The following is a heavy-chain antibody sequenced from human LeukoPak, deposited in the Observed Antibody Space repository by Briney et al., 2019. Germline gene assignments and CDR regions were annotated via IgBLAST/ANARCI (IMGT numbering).Heavy chain of an antibody. D-gene: IGHD3-22*01. J-gene: IGHJ4*02. CDR1: GGSISSSSYY. CDR3: ARVPFYHYDSSGYPYYFDC. Sequence: TASETLSLTCTVSGGSISSSSYYWGWIRQPPGKGLEWIGSIYYSGSTYYNPSLKSRVTISVDTSKNQFSLKLSSVTAADTAVYYCARVPFYHYDSSGYPYYFDCWGQGTLVTVSS. V-gene: IGHV4-39*07. CDR2: IYYSGST.